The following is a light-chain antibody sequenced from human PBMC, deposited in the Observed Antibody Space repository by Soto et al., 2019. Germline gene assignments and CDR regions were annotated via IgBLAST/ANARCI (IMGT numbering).Light chain of an antibody. CDR2: GES. Sequence: DIVMTQSPDSLAVSLGERATINCKSSQSVLHSSNNKNCLAWYQQKPGQPPKVLIYGESTRDSLFPDRFSGSGSGKDFTLTITTLQAEDVAVSYCQQYYSTPSFDPGTKVDIK. CDR1: QSVLHSSNNKNC. V-gene: IGKV4-1*01. J-gene: IGKJ3*01. CDR3: QQYYSTPS.